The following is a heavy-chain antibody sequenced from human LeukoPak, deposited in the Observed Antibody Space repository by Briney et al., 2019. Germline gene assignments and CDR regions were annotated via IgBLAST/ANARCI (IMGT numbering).Heavy chain of an antibody. CDR3: AKDRDSTMRYKDAFHI. CDR2: ITGSGDDT. J-gene: IGHJ3*02. D-gene: IGHD1-1*01. Sequence: PGGPLRLSCAASAFTFSSYAMSWVRQAPGKGLEWVSAITGSGDDTYYADSVKGRFTISRDNSKNTLYLQMNSLRVDDTAVYYCAKDRDSTMRYKDAFHIWGLGTMVTVSS. V-gene: IGHV3-23*01. CDR1: AFTFSSYA.